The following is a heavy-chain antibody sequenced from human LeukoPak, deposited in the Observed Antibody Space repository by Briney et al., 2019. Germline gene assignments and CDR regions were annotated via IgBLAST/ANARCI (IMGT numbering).Heavy chain of an antibody. CDR3: ARVGIAAAGTRPDAFDI. Sequence: SETLSLTCTVSGGSISSGDYYWSWIRQPPGKGLEWIGYIYYSGSTYYNPSLKSRVTISVDTSKNQFSLKLSSVTAADTAVYYCARVGIAAAGTRPDAFDIWGQGTMATVSS. CDR2: IYYSGST. J-gene: IGHJ3*02. CDR1: GGSISSGDYY. D-gene: IGHD6-13*01. V-gene: IGHV4-30-4*01.